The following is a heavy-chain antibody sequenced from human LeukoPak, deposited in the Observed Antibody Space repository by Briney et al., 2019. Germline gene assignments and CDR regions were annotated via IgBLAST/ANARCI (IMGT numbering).Heavy chain of an antibody. CDR2: IYYSGST. J-gene: IGHJ4*02. Sequence: SETLSLTCTVSGASISSYYWSWVRQPPGKGLEWIGYIYYSGSTNYNPSLKNRVTISVDTSKNQFSLKLSSVTAADTAVYYCARVVRSSGYPLDYWGQGTLVTVSS. D-gene: IGHD3-22*01. V-gene: IGHV4-59*08. CDR3: ARVVRSSGYPLDY. CDR1: GASISSYY.